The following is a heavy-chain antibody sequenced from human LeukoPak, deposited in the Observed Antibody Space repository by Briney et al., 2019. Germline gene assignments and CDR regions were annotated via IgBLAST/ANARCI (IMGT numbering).Heavy chain of an antibody. CDR1: GGSISSYY. Sequence: SETLSLTCTVSGGSISSYYWSWIRQPPGKGLEWIGYIYYSGSTNYNPSLKSRVTISVDTSKNQFSLKLSSVTAADTAVYYCARIWAGYYDSRGAFDIWGQGTMVTVSS. CDR3: ARIWAGYYDSRGAFDI. V-gene: IGHV4-59*01. D-gene: IGHD3-22*01. CDR2: IYYSGST. J-gene: IGHJ3*02.